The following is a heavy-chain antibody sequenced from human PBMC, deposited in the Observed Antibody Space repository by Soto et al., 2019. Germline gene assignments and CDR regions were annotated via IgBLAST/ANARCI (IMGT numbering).Heavy chain of an antibody. CDR1: GYSFTSYW. V-gene: IGHV5-51*01. J-gene: IGHJ5*02. Sequence: GESLKISCKGSGYSFTSYWIGWVRQMPGKGLEWMGIIYPGDSDTSYSPSFQGQVTISADKSISTAYLQWSSLKASDTAMYYCARQGSSSFNWFDPWGQGTLVTVSS. D-gene: IGHD6-13*01. CDR2: IYPGDSDT. CDR3: ARQGSSSFNWFDP.